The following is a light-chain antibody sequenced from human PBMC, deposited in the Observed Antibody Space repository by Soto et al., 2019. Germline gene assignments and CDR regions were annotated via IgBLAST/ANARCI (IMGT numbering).Light chain of an antibody. Sequence: DIQMTQSPSTLSGSVGDRVTITCRASQTISSWLAWYQQKPGKAPKLLIYKASTLKSGVPSRFSGSGSGTEFTLTISSLQPDDFAIYYCQQLSSYPITFGQGTRLEIK. J-gene: IGKJ5*01. V-gene: IGKV1-5*03. CDR3: QQLSSYPIT. CDR1: QTISSW. CDR2: KAS.